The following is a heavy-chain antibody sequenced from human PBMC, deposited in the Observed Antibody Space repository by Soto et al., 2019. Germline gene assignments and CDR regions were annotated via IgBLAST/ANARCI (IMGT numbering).Heavy chain of an antibody. CDR2: ISAHNGNT. Sequence: QVHLVQSGAEVKKPGASVKVSCKGSGYGFTTYGITWVRQAPGQGLEWMAWISAHNGNTNYAPKVQGRVTVTRDTSTSTAYMELRSLSYDDTAVYSSARGRYGDYWGQGALVTVSS. V-gene: IGHV1-18*01. CDR3: ARGRYGDY. CDR1: GYGFTTYG. D-gene: IGHD1-1*01. J-gene: IGHJ4*02.